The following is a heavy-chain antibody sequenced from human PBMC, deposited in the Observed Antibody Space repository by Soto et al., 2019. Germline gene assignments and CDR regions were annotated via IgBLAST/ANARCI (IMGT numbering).Heavy chain of an antibody. CDR2: AHNSGST. CDR3: TGDRNTRVWYKY. J-gene: IGHJ4*02. CDR1: GDPISRYH. Sequence: QVQLQESGPGLVKPSETLSLSCTVSGDPISRYHWSWIRQTPGKGLEWIGYAHNSGSTSYNPSLKSRVTISIDTSRKQFSLRLRSVTAADTAVYYCTGDRNTRVWYKYWGQGTLVTVSS. V-gene: IGHV4-59*01. D-gene: IGHD6-19*01.